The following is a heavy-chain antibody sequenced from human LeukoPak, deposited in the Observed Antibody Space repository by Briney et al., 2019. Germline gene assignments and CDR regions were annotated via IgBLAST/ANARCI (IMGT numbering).Heavy chain of an antibody. Sequence: GWFLRLSCAASGFTVSSNYMSWVRQAPGKGLEWVSVIYSAGSTYYADSVKGRFTISRDNSKNTLYLQMNSLRAEDTAVYYCARDLSFDYWGQGTLVTVSP. V-gene: IGHV3-53*01. CDR2: IYSAGST. CDR1: GFTVSSNY. CDR3: ARDLSFDY. D-gene: IGHD3-16*02. J-gene: IGHJ4*02.